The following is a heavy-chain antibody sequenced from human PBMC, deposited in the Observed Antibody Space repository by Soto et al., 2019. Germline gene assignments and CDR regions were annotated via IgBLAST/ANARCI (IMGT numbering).Heavy chain of an antibody. D-gene: IGHD3-16*02. Sequence: GEALKISGKGSGYSFTSYWIGWVRQMPGKGLEWMGIIYPGDSDTRYSPSFQGQVTISADKSISTAYLQWSSLKASDTAMYYCARLALWGSYRYLNWFDPWGQGTLVTVSS. V-gene: IGHV5-51*01. CDR2: IYPGDSDT. J-gene: IGHJ5*02. CDR1: GYSFTSYW. CDR3: ARLALWGSYRYLNWFDP.